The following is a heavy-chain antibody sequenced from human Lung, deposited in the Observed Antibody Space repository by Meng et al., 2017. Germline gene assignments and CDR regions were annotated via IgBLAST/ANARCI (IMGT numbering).Heavy chain of an antibody. CDR2: INPKSGDT. CDR3: ARDEDISAAGKLFGDY. D-gene: IGHD6-13*01. J-gene: IGHJ4*02. V-gene: IGHV1-2*06. CDR1: GYTFPDYW. Sequence: AQLVQFGAVVKKPGDSVKVSCKASGYTFPDYWLHWVRRAPGQGLEWMGRINPKSGDTHYAQRFQGRVTMTGDTSISTAYMELSGLRSDDTAMYYCARDEDISAAGKLFGDYWGQGTLVTVSS.